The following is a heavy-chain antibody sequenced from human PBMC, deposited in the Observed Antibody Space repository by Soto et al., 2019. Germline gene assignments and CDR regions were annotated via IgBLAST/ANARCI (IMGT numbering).Heavy chain of an antibody. Sequence: QVQLVESGGGVVQPGGSLRLSCAASGFTFSSYGLQWVRQAPGKGLEWVAVIWYDGSNKYYAESVKGRITIARDNSNNALYLQMNSLRAEDTAVYYCARHSHVGRGGQLSADYWGQVTLVTVSS. CDR1: GFTFSSYG. V-gene: IGHV3-33*01. D-gene: IGHD1-26*01. CDR3: ARHSHVGRGGQLSADY. J-gene: IGHJ4*02. CDR2: IWYDGSNK.